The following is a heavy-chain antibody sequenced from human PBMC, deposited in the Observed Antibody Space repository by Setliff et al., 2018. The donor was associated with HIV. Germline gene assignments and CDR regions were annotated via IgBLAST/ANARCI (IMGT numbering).Heavy chain of an antibody. CDR2: ISGSGDST. V-gene: IGHV3-23*01. J-gene: IGHJ3*01. Sequence: GGSLRLSCAASGFTFSSYAITWVRQAPGKGLEWVSAISGSGDSTFYADSVQGRFTISRDNSKNTLYLQMNSLRAEDTAVYYCARDLGHAFEGWGQGTMVTVSS. D-gene: IGHD3-3*01. CDR3: ARDLGHAFEG. CDR1: GFTFSSYA.